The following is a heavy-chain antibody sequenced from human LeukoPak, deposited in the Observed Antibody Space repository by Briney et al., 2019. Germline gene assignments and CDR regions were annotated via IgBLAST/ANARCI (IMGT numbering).Heavy chain of an antibody. CDR3: ARVDSSGWKFHYYYVMDV. D-gene: IGHD6-19*01. CDR2: IIPIFGTA. V-gene: IGHV1-69*01. Sequence: RASVKVSCKASGGTFSSYPISWVRQAPGQGLEWMGGIIPIFGTANYAQKFQGRVTITADESTSTAYMELSSLRSEDTAVYYCARVDSSGWKFHYYYVMDVWGQGTTVTVSS. CDR1: GGTFSSYP. J-gene: IGHJ6*02.